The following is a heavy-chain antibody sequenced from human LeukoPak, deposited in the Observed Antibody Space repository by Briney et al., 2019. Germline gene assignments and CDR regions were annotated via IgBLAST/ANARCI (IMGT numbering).Heavy chain of an antibody. CDR2: INPNSGGT. CDR3: AREDLPDSSWYRVYYYYYGMDV. V-gene: IGHV1-2*02. CDR1: GYTFTGYY. D-gene: IGHD6-13*01. J-gene: IGHJ6*02. Sequence: ASVKVSCKASGYTFTGYYMHWVRQAPGQGLEWMGWINPNSGGTNYAQKFQGRVTMTRDTSISTAYMELSRLRSDDTAVYYCAREDLPDSSWYRVYYYYYGMDVWGQGTTVTVSS.